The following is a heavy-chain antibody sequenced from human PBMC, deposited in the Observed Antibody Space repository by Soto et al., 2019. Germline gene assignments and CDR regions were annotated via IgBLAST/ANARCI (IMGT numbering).Heavy chain of an antibody. V-gene: IGHV3-74*01. Sequence: EVQLVESGGGLVQPGGSLRLSCAASGFDFSNSWMHWVRQPPGKGLVWVSHVNSDGSISTYADSVRGRFTISRDNDRNTVFLQMNSLRVEDTAIYYCTRDQRYSSSVWGQGTLVTVSS. D-gene: IGHD5-18*01. J-gene: IGHJ4*02. CDR2: VNSDGSIS. CDR1: GFDFSNSW. CDR3: TRDQRYSSSV.